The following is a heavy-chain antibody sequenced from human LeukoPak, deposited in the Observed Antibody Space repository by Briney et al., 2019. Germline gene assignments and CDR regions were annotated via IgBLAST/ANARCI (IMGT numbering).Heavy chain of an antibody. CDR1: GGTFRTYV. D-gene: IGHD2-15*01. CDR3: ARERWHCRVNCYSVYYYALDG. Sequence: SVKVSCKASGGTFRTYVFSWVRQAPGQGLEWMGGIIPMFGAPNYAQRFQDRVTITADESTSTSYMELSSLRSADTAVYYCARERWHCRVNCYSVYYYALDGWGQGTTVTVSS. J-gene: IGHJ6*02. CDR2: IIPMFGAP. V-gene: IGHV1-69*01.